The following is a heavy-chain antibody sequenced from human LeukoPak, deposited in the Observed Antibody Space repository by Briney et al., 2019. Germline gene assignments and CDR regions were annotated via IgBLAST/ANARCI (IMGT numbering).Heavy chain of an antibody. D-gene: IGHD3-10*01. J-gene: IGHJ4*02. V-gene: IGHV4-4*02. Sequence: NTSETLSLTCAVSGGSISSNNWWSWVRQPPGKGLEWIGEIYHSGSTNYNPSLKGRVTISVDKSKNQFSLKLSSVTAADTAVYYCAREAYRLDQRGSNLFDYWGQGTLVTVSS. CDR3: AREAYRLDQRGSNLFDY. CDR2: IYHSGST. CDR1: GGSISSNNW.